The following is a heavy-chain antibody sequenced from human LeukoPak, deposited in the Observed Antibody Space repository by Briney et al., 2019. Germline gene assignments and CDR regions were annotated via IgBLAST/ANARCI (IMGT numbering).Heavy chain of an antibody. D-gene: IGHD5-12*01. CDR1: GFTFSTYA. CDR3: AKTSRVNSAYDSPFDY. V-gene: IGHV3-23*01. J-gene: IGHJ4*02. Sequence: GGSLRLSCAASGFTFSTYAMSWVRQAPGKGLEWVSAVRGSVSDTYYADSVKGRFTISRDNSKNTLHLQMNSLRAEDTAIYYCAKTSRVNSAYDSPFDYWGQGTLVTVSS. CDR2: VRGSVSDT.